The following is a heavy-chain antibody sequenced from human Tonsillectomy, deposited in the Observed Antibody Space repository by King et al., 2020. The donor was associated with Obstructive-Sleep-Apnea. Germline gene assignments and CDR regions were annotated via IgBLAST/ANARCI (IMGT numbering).Heavy chain of an antibody. D-gene: IGHD2-8*02. CDR2: INPNSVGT. J-gene: IGHJ4*02. CDR1: GYTFTGYY. CDR3: ARDRVGKWGMGLVY. V-gene: IGHV1-2*02. Sequence: VQLVESGAEVKKPGASVKVSCKASGYTFTGYYMHWVRQAPGQGLEWMGWINPNSVGTNYAQKFQCRVTMTRDTSISSAYMELSRLRSDDTAVYYCARDRVGKWGMGLVYWGQGTLVTVSS.